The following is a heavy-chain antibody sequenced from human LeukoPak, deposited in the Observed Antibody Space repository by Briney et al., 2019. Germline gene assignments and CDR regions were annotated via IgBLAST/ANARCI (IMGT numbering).Heavy chain of an antibody. CDR2: ISYSGST. D-gene: IGHD6-19*01. J-gene: IGHJ6*04. CDR3: ARDGRAGSLFAY. Sequence: PSETLSLTCTVSSGSISGYYWSWIRQPPGKGLEWVGYISYSGSTNYNPSLKSRVTISVDTSKNQFSLKLSSVTAADTAIYYCARDGRAGSLFAYWGKGTTVTVSS. CDR1: SGSISGYY. V-gene: IGHV4-59*01.